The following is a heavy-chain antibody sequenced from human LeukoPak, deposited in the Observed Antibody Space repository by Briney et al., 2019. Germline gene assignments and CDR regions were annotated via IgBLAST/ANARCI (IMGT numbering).Heavy chain of an antibody. J-gene: IGHJ4*02. CDR2: ISSSSSYI. V-gene: IGHV3-21*01. Sequence: GGSLRLSCAASGFTFSSYSMNWVRQAPGKGLEWVSSISSSSSYIYYADSVKGRFTISRDNAKNSLYLQMNSLRAEDTAVYYCARDLLGPASGLDYWGQGTLVTVSS. CDR1: GFTFSSYS. CDR3: ARDLLGPASGLDY. D-gene: IGHD3-3*01.